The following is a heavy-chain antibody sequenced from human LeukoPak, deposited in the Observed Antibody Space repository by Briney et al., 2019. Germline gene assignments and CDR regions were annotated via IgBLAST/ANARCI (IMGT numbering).Heavy chain of an antibody. CDR2: INLNSGGT. V-gene: IGHV1-2*02. CDR3: ARVYPSHIVVGIGWFDP. CDR1: GYTFTGYY. Sequence: GASVKVSFKASGYTFTGYYMHWVRQAPGQGLEWMGWINLNSGGTNYAQKFQGRVTITTDTSISTAYMELSRLRSDDTAVYYCARVYPSHIVVGIGWFDPWGQGTLVTVSS. J-gene: IGHJ5*02. D-gene: IGHD2-2*01.